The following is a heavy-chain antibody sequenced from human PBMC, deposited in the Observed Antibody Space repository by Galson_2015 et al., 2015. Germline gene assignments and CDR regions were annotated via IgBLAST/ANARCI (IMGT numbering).Heavy chain of an antibody. J-gene: IGHJ6*03. D-gene: IGHD6-13*01. V-gene: IGHV1-8*01. CDR1: GYTFTSYD. CDR2: MNPNSGNT. Sequence: SVKVSCKASGYTFTSYDINWVRQATGQGLEWMGWMNPNSGNTGYAQKFQGRVTMTRNTPISTAYMELSSLRSEDTAVYYCARVGLRASWYRVLYYYYYMDVWGKGTTVTVSS. CDR3: ARVGLRASWYRVLYYYYYMDV.